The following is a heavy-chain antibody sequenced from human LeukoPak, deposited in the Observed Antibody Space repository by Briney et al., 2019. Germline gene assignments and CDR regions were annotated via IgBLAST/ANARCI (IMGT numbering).Heavy chain of an antibody. D-gene: IGHD3-22*01. CDR2: ISYDGSNK. CDR3: ATDREGDPSAYYLV. Sequence: PGGSLRLSCAASGFTFSSYGMHWVRQAPGKGLEWVAVISYDGSNKYYADSVKGRFTISRDNSKNTLFLQMNSLRAEDPAVYYCATDREGDPSAYYLVGGQGTLITVSS. J-gene: IGHJ4*02. CDR1: GFTFSSYG. V-gene: IGHV3-30*03.